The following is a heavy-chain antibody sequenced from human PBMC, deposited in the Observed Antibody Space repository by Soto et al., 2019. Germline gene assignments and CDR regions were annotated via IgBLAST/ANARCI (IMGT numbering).Heavy chain of an antibody. Sequence: QVQLVQSGADVQKPGASVRISCKASGYTFTSYGISWVRQAPGQGLEWMGWISAYNGNTNYAQKLQGRVTMTTDTSTSTAYMELRSLRSDDTAVYYCARDLEVGATTSYFQHWGQGTLVTVSS. V-gene: IGHV1-18*01. CDR1: GYTFTSYG. D-gene: IGHD1-26*01. J-gene: IGHJ1*01. CDR2: ISAYNGNT. CDR3: ARDLEVGATTSYFQH.